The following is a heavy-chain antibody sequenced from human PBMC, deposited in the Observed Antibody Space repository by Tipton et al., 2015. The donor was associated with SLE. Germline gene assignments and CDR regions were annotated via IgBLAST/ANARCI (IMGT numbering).Heavy chain of an antibody. V-gene: IGHV3-23*01. D-gene: IGHD6-6*01. CDR1: GFTFSSYA. Sequence: SLRLSCSASGFTFSSYAMTWDRQAPGKGLEWVSAISGSGGSTYYTDSVKGRFTISRDNSKNTLYLQMNSLRAEDTAVYYCAKDARPYPNWFDPWGQGTLVTVSS. CDR2: ISGSGGST. CDR3: AKDARPYPNWFDP. J-gene: IGHJ5*02.